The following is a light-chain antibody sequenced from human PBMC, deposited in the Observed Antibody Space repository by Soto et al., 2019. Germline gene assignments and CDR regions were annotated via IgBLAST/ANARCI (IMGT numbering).Light chain of an antibody. Sequence: DIQLTQSPSTLSASVGDRVTITCRASQSVGGWLAWYQQKPGKAPNLLIYKASSIKSGVPPRFSGSGSGTEFTLTISSLQPDDSATYYCQQHNSYSPWTFGQGTKVEI. CDR1: QSVGGW. V-gene: IGKV1-5*03. J-gene: IGKJ1*01. CDR3: QQHNSYSPWT. CDR2: KAS.